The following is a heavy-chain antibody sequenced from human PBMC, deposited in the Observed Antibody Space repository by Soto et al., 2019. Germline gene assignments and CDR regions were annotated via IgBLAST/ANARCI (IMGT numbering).Heavy chain of an antibody. J-gene: IGHJ5*02. CDR1: GGSISSGDYY. D-gene: IGHD2-2*01. CDR2: IYYSGST. V-gene: IGHV4-31*03. Sequence: QVQLQESCPGLVKPSQTLSLTCTVSGGSISSGDYYWSWIRQHPGKALEWIGYIYYSGSTYYNPSPKSRVTRSVDTSKNQSALKLSSVTAADTAVYYCARVRALGYCSSTRCLNWFDPRGQGTLIAVSS. CDR3: ARVRALGYCSSTRCLNWFDP.